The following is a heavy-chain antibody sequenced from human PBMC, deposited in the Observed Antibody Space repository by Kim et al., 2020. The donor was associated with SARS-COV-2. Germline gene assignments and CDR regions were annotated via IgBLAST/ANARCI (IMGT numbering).Heavy chain of an antibody. J-gene: IGHJ3*02. Sequence: GGSLRLSCAASGFTFSSYGMHWVRQAPGKGLEWVAVIWYDGSNKYYADSVKGRFTISRDNSKNTLYLQMNSLRAEDTAVYYCARGWSPGSAFDIWGQGTMVTVSS. V-gene: IGHV3-33*01. CDR2: IWYDGSNK. D-gene: IGHD1-26*01. CDR1: GFTFSSYG. CDR3: ARGWSPGSAFDI.